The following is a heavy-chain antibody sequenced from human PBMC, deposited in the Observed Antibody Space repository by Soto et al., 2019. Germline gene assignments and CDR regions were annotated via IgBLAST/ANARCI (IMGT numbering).Heavy chain of an antibody. Sequence: PGESLKISCKGSGYRFTSYWIAWVRQMPGKGLEWMGIIYPGDSDTRYSPSFQGQVTISADKSISTAYLQWSSLKASDTAMYYCARPQNRDYTNDMLTGPIDYWGQGTLVTVSS. CDR3: ARPQNRDYTNDMLTGPIDY. D-gene: IGHD3-9*01. CDR1: GYRFTSYW. J-gene: IGHJ4*02. CDR2: IYPGDSDT. V-gene: IGHV5-51*01.